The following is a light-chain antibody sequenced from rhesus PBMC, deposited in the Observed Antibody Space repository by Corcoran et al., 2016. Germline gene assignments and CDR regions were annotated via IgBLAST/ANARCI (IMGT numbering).Light chain of an antibody. CDR2: GVT. V-gene: IGLV2S7*01. CDR1: NSDIGNYNY. Sequence: QSVPTQPPSVSGSPGQSVTISCTGTNSDIGNYNYVSWYQQHPDKAPKLIIYGVTDRPSGVSDGFSGSKYGNTASLTISGLQAEDEADYYCCSYTTSSTYIFGAGTRLTVL. J-gene: IGLJ1*01. CDR3: CSYTTSSTYI.